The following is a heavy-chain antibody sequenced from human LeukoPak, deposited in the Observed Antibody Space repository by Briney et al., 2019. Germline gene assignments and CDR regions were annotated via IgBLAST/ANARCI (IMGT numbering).Heavy chain of an antibody. Sequence: GASVKVSCKVSGYTLTEVSMHWVRQAPGKGLEWMGGFDPEDGETIYAQKFQGRVTMTRDMSTSTVYMELSSLRSEDTAVYYCAVPFSHVAFDIWGQGTMVTVSS. J-gene: IGHJ3*02. CDR2: FDPEDGET. V-gene: IGHV1-24*01. CDR1: GYTLTEVS. CDR3: AVPFSHVAFDI.